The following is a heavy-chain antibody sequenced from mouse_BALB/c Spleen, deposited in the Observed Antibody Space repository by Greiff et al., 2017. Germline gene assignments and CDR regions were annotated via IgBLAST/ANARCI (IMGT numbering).Heavy chain of an antibody. D-gene: IGHD2-4*01. Sequence: EVNVVESGGGLVQPGGSLRLSCATSGFTFTDYYMSWVRQPPGKALEWLGFIRNKANGYTTEYSASVKGRFTISRDNSQSILYLQMNTLRAEDSATYCGARDGDYDGFAYWGQGTLVTVSA. J-gene: IGHJ3*01. V-gene: IGHV7-3*02. CDR3: ARDGDYDGFAY. CDR2: IRNKANGYTT. CDR1: GFTFTDYY.